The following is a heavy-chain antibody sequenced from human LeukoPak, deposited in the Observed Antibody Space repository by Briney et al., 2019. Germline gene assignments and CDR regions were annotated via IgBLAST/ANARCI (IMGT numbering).Heavy chain of an antibody. CDR2: IIPDSGGT. V-gene: IGHV1-2*02. Sequence: ASVKVSCKASGYTLTEYYIHWVRQPPGQGLEWMGFIIPDSGGTTYQQNFQGRVPMTRDTSISTFYMELSSLRPDDTAVYYCSTEDKYCTGANCGVFWGQGTLVTVSS. CDR1: GYTLTEYY. J-gene: IGHJ4*02. CDR3: STEDKYCTGANCGVF. D-gene: IGHD2-8*02.